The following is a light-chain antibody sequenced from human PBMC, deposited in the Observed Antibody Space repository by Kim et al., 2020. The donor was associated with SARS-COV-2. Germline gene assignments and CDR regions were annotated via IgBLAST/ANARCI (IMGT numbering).Light chain of an antibody. V-gene: IGLV3-1*01. CDR1: KLGDKY. CDR3: QAWDSSSGV. Sequence: SVSPGQTASITCSGDKLGDKYACWYHQKPGQSPVLVIYQDTKRPPGIPERFSGSNSGNTATLTISGTQAMDEADYYCQAWDSSSGVFGGGTQLTVL. J-gene: IGLJ2*01. CDR2: QDT.